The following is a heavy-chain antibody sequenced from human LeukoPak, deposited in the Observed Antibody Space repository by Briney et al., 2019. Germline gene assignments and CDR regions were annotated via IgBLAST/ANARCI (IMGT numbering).Heavy chain of an antibody. V-gene: IGHV4-34*01. J-gene: IGHJ6*03. CDR1: GGSFSNYY. Sequence: SEALSLTCAVYGGSFSNYYWSWIRQPPGRGLEWIGEINDSGRTNYNPSLMSRVTVSVDTSKNQFSLRLTSVTATDTAVYYCARRWNYGRNYYIDVWGNGATVSVSS. D-gene: IGHD1-7*01. CDR3: ARRWNYGRNYYIDV. CDR2: INDSGRT.